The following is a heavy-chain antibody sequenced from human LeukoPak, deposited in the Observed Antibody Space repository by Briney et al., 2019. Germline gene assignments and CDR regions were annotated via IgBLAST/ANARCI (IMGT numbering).Heavy chain of an antibody. CDR2: IKHDGSER. J-gene: IGHJ4*02. CDR1: GGSISSYY. D-gene: IGHD6-19*01. Sequence: ETLSLTCTVSGGSISSYYWSWIRQPPGKGLEWVANIKHDGSERNYMESVKGRFTISRDNGKNSLHLQMNNLRAEDTAVYYCAAGSGWSSEYWGQGTLVTVSS. V-gene: IGHV3-7*03. CDR3: AAGSGWSSEY.